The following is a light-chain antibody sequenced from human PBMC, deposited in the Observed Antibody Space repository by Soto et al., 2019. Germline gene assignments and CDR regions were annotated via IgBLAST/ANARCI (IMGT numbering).Light chain of an antibody. CDR2: GDN. J-gene: IGLJ2*01. CDR1: SSNIWAGYD. CDR3: QSYDSSLSGTV. V-gene: IGLV1-40*01. Sequence: QSVLTQPPSVSGAPGQGVTISCTGSSSNIWAGYDVHWYQHFPGTAPKLLIYGDNNRPSGVPDRFSGSKSGTSASLAITGLQAEDEADYYCQSYDSSLSGTVFGGGTKLTVL.